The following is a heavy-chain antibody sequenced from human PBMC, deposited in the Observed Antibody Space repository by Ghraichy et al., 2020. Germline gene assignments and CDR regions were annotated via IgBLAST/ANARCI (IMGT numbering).Heavy chain of an antibody. CDR1: GGSISSYY. D-gene: IGHD3-22*01. J-gene: IGHJ4*02. V-gene: IGHV4-59*01. CDR2: IYYSGST. CDR3: AREGPRDDSDSSGYYNSFDY. Sequence: SETLSLTCTVSGGSISSYYWSWIRQPPGKGLEWIGYIYYSGSTNYNPSLKSRATISVDTSKNQFSLKLSSVTAADTAVYYCAREGPRDDSDSSGYYNSFDYWGQGTLVTVSS.